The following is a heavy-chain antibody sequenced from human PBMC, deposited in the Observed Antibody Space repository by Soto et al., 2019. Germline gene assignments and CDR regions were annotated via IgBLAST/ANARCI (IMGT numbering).Heavy chain of an antibody. CDR3: ARGVDRQWADY. Sequence: SETLSLTCTVSGGSISSYYWNWIRQPPGKGLEWIGYIFYSGSTNYNPSLKSRVTMSVDTSKNQFSLKLTSVTAADTAVYYCARGVDRQWADYWGQGTLVTVSS. CDR1: GGSISSYY. J-gene: IGHJ4*02. V-gene: IGHV4-59*01. CDR2: IFYSGST. D-gene: IGHD6-19*01.